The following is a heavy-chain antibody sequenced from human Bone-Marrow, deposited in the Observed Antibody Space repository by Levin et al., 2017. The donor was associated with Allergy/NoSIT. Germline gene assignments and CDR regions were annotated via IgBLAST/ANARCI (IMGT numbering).Heavy chain of an antibody. CDR1: GGSISNYY. CDR2: IYTRGNT. J-gene: IGHJ4*02. V-gene: IGHV4-4*07. Sequence: SQTLSLTCTVSGGSISNYYWSWVRQPAGKGLEWIGRIYTRGNTDYNPSLTSRVTMSVDTSKNQFSLRLTSVTAADTAVYYCAREYDLWSGYIGSDYWGQGTLVTVSS. CDR3: AREYDLWSGYIGSDY. D-gene: IGHD3-3*01.